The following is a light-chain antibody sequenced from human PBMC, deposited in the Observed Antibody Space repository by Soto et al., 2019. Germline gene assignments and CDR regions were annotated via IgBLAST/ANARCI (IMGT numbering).Light chain of an antibody. V-gene: IGKV1-33*01. Sequence: QITTSPSSLAASVGDRVTITCQASQDISNYLNWYQQKPGKAPKLLIYDASNLETGVPSRFSGSGSGTDFTFTIISLQPEDIATYYCQLADNRPLTFGGGTKVDIK. J-gene: IGKJ4*01. CDR1: QDISNY. CDR3: QLADNRPLT. CDR2: DAS.